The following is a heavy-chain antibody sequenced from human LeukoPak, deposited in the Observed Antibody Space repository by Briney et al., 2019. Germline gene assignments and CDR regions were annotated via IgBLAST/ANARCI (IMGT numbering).Heavy chain of an antibody. Sequence: SCKVSGYTLTELSMHWVRQAPGKGLEWVAVLSYDGSNEYYTDSVKGRFTISRDNSKNTLLLQMNSLRIEDTAEYYCARDAPSPGAAHSSSYYFDYWGQGTLVTVSS. J-gene: IGHJ4*02. V-gene: IGHV3-30-3*01. D-gene: IGHD6-13*01. CDR1: GYTLTELS. CDR3: ARDAPSPGAAHSSSYYFDY. CDR2: LSYDGSNE.